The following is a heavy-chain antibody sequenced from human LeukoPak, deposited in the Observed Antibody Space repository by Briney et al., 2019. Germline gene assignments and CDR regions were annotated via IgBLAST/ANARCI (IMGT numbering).Heavy chain of an antibody. CDR3: VRLVVERYYYHGMDV. V-gene: IGHV3-48*03. J-gene: IGHJ6*02. Sequence: GGSLRLSCAASGFTFSSYEMNWVRQAPGKGLEWGSYISSSGSTIYYADSVKGRLTISRDNAKNSLYLQMNSLRAEDTAVYYCVRLVVERYYYHGMDVWGQGTTVTVSS. CDR1: GFTFSSYE. CDR2: ISSSGSTI. D-gene: IGHD2-8*02.